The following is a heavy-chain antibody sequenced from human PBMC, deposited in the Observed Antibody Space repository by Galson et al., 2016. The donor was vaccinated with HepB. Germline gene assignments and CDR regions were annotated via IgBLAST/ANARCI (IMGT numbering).Heavy chain of an antibody. J-gene: IGHJ4*02. CDR3: ANFETSILGATSDY. V-gene: IGHV3-33*06. D-gene: IGHD1-26*01. Sequence: SLRLSCAASGFTFSDFGMHWVRQAPGKGLEWVALIWYDGSNKHYADSVKGRFTISRDNSKNTLYLQMNSLTAEDTAVYYCANFETSILGATSDYWGQGTLVTVSS. CDR2: IWYDGSNK. CDR1: GFTFSDFG.